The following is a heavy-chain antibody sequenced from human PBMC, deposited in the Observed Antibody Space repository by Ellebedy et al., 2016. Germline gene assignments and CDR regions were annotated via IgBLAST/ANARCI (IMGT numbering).Heavy chain of an antibody. CDR2: ISGDGDTT. Sequence: GESLKISXATSGIRFGDFFMSWVRQAPGGGLEWISTISGDGDTTFSADSVKGRFTISRDNSRYTLYLQMDSLRAADTAVYYCYYGHYSGSWGQGTLVTVSS. CDR1: GIRFGDFF. D-gene: IGHD4-17*01. CDR3: YYGHYSGS. V-gene: IGHV3-23*01. J-gene: IGHJ4*02.